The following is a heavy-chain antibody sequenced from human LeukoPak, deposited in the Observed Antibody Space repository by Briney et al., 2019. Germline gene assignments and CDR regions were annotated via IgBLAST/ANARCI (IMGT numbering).Heavy chain of an antibody. CDR1: GGSVSDSSYH. V-gene: IGHV4-39*07. J-gene: IGHJ3*02. D-gene: IGHD4-11*01. CDR3: ARGHDYRAFDI. Sequence: SETLSLTYTVSGGSVSDSSYHWGWIRQPPGMGLEWIGSIYYSGSTYYNPSLKSRVTISTDTSKNQFSLRLTSVTAADTAVYYCARGHDYRAFDIWGQGTMVTVSS. CDR2: IYYSGST.